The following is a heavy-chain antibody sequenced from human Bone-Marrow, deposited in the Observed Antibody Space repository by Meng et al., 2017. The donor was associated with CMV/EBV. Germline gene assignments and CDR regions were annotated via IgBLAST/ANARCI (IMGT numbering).Heavy chain of an antibody. Sequence: SETLSLTCTVSGGSISSSSYYWGWIRQPPGKGLEWIGSIYYSGSIYYNPSLKSRVTISVDTSKNQFSLKLSSVTAADTAVYYCARSSSSSEWFDPWGQGTLVTVSS. CDR3: ARSSSSSEWFDP. CDR2: IYYSGSI. D-gene: IGHD6-6*01. CDR1: GGSISSSSYY. J-gene: IGHJ5*02. V-gene: IGHV4-39*07.